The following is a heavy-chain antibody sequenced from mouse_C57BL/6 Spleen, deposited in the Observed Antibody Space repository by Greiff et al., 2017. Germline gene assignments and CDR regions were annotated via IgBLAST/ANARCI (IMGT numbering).Heavy chain of an antibody. CDR2: IDPSDSET. CDR1: GYTFTSYW. V-gene: IGHV1-52*01. J-gene: IGHJ2*01. CDR3: ARGYDLDY. D-gene: IGHD2-3*01. Sequence: VQLQQPGAELVRPGSSVKLSCKASGYTFTSYWMHWVKQRPIQGLEWIGNIDPSDSETHYNQKFKGKATLTVDKSSSTAYMQLSSLTSEDSAVYYYARGYDLDYWGQGTTLTVSS.